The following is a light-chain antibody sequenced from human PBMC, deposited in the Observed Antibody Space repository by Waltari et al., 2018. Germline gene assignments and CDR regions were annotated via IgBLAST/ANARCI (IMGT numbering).Light chain of an antibody. J-gene: IGKJ4*01. CDR3: QQYDNLPRGLT. CDR2: DAS. V-gene: IGKV1-33*01. CDR1: QDISNY. Sequence: DIQMTQSPSSLSASVGDRVTITCQASQDISNYLNWYQQKPGKAPKLLIYDASNLETGVPSRVSGSGSGTDFTFTISSLQPEDIATYYCQQYDNLPRGLTFGGGTKVEIK.